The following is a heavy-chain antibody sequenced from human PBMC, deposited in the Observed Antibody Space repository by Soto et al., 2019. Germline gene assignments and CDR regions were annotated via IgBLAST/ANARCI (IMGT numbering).Heavy chain of an antibody. D-gene: IGHD2-15*01. CDR1: GFTFSSHA. CDR3: ARDLWWYLH. Sequence: EVQLLESGGGLVQPGGALRLSCAASGFTFSSHAMSWVRQAPGKGLEWISSISAGSEGAYYADSVKGRFTICRDNSNNTVYLQLNSQRAEDTAVYYCARDLWWYLHWGQGTLVTVSS. CDR2: ISAGSEGA. V-gene: IGHV3-23*01. J-gene: IGHJ4*02.